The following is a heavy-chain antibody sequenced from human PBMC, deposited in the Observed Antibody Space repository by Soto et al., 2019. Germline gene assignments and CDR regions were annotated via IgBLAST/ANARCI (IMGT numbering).Heavy chain of an antibody. D-gene: IGHD6-19*01. V-gene: IGHV4-59*01. J-gene: IGHJ4*02. CDR2: IYYTGST. CDR3: ARGFRSGWYGDYFDS. Sequence: QVQLRESGPGLVKPSETLSLTCTVSGGSISSLYWSWIRQSPGRGLEWIGYIYYTGSTHRNPSLKSRVTISVDTSKNQFSLRLSSVTAADTAVYFCARGFRSGWYGDYFDSWGQGTLVTVSS. CDR1: GGSISSLY.